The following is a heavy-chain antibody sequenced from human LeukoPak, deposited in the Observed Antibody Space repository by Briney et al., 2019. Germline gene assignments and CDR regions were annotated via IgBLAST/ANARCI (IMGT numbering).Heavy chain of an antibody. Sequence: GGSLRLSCAASGFAFSSYAMHWVRQAPGKGLEWVAVISYDGSNKYYADSVKGRFAISRDNSKNTLYLQMNSLRAEDTAVYYCGGPPIAAAWSGGRGTLVTVSS. V-gene: IGHV3-30*09. CDR1: GFAFSSYA. CDR2: ISYDGSNK. CDR3: GGPPIAAAWS. D-gene: IGHD6-13*01. J-gene: IGHJ4*02.